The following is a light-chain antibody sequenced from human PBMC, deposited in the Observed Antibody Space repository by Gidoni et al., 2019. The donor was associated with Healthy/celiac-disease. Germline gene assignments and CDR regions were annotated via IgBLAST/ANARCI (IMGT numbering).Light chain of an antibody. J-gene: IGLJ1*01. CDR1: SSDVGGYNY. CDR2: EVS. CDR3: SSYAGSNREYV. Sequence: QSALTQPPSASGSPGQSVTISCTGTSSDVGGYNYVSWYQQHPGKAPKLMIYEVSKRPAGVPDRFSCSKSGNTASLTVSGLQAEDEADYYCSSYAGSNREYVFGTGTKVTVL. V-gene: IGLV2-8*01.